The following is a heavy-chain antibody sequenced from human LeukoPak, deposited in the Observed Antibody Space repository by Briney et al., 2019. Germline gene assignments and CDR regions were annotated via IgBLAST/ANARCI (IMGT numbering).Heavy chain of an antibody. CDR1: GFTFSSYA. J-gene: IGHJ6*03. Sequence: GGSLRLSCAASGFTFSSYAMSWVRQAPGKGLEWVSTISGSGGSTYYADSVKGRFTISRDNSKNTLYLQMNSLRAEDTAVYYCAKVSPHYYYYYYMDVWGKGTTVTVSS. CDR3: AKVSPHYYYYYYMDV. V-gene: IGHV3-23*01. CDR2: ISGSGGST.